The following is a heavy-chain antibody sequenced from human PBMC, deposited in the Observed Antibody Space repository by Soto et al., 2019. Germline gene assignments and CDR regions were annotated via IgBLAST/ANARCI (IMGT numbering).Heavy chain of an antibody. CDR2: INPNSGGT. V-gene: IGHV1-2*04. CDR3: ARDNVPYYYDSSGYYHFDY. J-gene: IGHJ4*02. D-gene: IGHD3-22*01. CDR1: GYTFTGYY. Sequence: ASVKVSCKASGYTFTGYYMHWVRQAPGQGLEWMGWINPNSGGTNYAQKFQGWVTMTRDTSISTAYMELSRLRSDDTAVYYCARDNVPYYYDSSGYYHFDYWGQGTLVTVSS.